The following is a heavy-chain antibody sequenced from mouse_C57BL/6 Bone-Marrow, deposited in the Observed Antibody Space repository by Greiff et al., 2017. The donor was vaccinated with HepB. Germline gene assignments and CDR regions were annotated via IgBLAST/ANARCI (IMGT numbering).Heavy chain of an antibody. Sequence: VQLKESGPELVKPGASVKISCKASGYSFTGYYMHWVKQSSEKSLEWIGEINPSTGGTSYNQKFKGKATLTVDKSSSTAYMQLKSLTSEDSAVYYCARLRRSSYLDYWGQGTTLTVSS. CDR2: INPSTGGT. V-gene: IGHV1-43*01. D-gene: IGHD1-1*01. CDR1: GYSFTGYY. J-gene: IGHJ2*01. CDR3: ARLRRSSYLDY.